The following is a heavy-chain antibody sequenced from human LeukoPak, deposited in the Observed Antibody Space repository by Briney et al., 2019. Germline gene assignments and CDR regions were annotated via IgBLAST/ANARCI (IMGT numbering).Heavy chain of an antibody. V-gene: IGHV1-69*05. Sequence: SVKVSCKASGGTFSSYAISWVRHAPGQGLEWMGGIIAIFGTANYAQKFQGRVTITTDESTSTAYMELSSLRSEDTAVYYCASRAPYYDSSGYQGVRFDYWGQGTLVTVSS. CDR2: IIAIFGTA. CDR1: GGTFSSYA. D-gene: IGHD3-22*01. CDR3: ASRAPYYDSSGYQGVRFDY. J-gene: IGHJ4*02.